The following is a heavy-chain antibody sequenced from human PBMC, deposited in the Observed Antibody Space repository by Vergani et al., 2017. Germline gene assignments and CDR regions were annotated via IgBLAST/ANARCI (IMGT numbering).Heavy chain of an antibody. V-gene: IGHV3-23*01. Sequence: EVQLLESGGGLVQPGGSLRLSCAASGFTFSSYAMSWVRQAPGKGLEWVSAISGSGGSTYYADSVKGRFTISRDKSKNTLYLQRNSLRAEDTAVYYCARVFGSGSYPTTTAFDYWGQGTLVTVSS. CDR1: GFTFSSYA. CDR3: ARVFGSGSYPTTTAFDY. D-gene: IGHD1-26*01. CDR2: ISGSGGST. J-gene: IGHJ4*02.